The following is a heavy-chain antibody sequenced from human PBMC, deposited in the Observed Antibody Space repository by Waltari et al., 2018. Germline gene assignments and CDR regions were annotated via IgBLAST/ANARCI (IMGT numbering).Heavy chain of an antibody. CDR2: INHSGST. Sequence: QVQLQQWGAGLLKPSETLSLTCAVYGGSFSGYYWSWIRQPPGKGLEWIGEINHSGSTNYNPSLKSRVTISVDTSKNQFSLKLSSVTAADTAVYYCARRSGYSYGYRAWGQGTMVTVSS. D-gene: IGHD5-18*01. CDR3: ARRSGYSYGYRA. V-gene: IGHV4-34*01. J-gene: IGHJ3*01. CDR1: GGSFSGYY.